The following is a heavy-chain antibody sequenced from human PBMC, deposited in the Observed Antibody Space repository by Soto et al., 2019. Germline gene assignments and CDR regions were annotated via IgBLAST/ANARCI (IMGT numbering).Heavy chain of an antibody. Sequence: GGSLTLSCATSGFTFRSYSMHGVRQAPGKGLEWVAVISYDGSNKYYADSVKGRFTISRDNSKNTLYLQMNSLRAEDTAVYYCARDTNSSGWLDYWGQGTLVNVSS. J-gene: IGHJ4*02. V-gene: IGHV3-30-3*01. CDR3: ARDTNSSGWLDY. CDR2: ISYDGSNK. CDR1: GFTFRSYS. D-gene: IGHD6-19*01.